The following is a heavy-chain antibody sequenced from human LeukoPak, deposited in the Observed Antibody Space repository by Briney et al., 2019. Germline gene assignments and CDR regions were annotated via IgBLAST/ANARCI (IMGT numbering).Heavy chain of an antibody. CDR3: ANCYYDSSGYYSPAFDI. D-gene: IGHD3-22*01. CDR1: GFTFDDYA. Sequence: PGGSLRLSCAASGFTFDDYAMHWVRQAPGKGLEWVSGISWNSGSIGYADSVKGRFTISRDNAKNSLYLQMNSLRAEDMALYYCANCYYDSSGYYSPAFDIWGQGTMVTVS. CDR2: ISWNSGSI. J-gene: IGHJ3*02. V-gene: IGHV3-9*03.